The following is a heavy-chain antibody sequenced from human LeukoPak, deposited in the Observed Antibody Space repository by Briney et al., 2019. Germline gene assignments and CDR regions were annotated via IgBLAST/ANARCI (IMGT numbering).Heavy chain of an antibody. CDR1: GGSISSYY. J-gene: IGHJ3*02. Sequence: SETLSLTCTVSGGSISSYYWSWIRQPPGKGLEWIGYIYYSGSTNYNPSLKSRVTISVDTSKNQFSLKLSSVTAADTAVYYCARGGITMIRESAFDIWGQGTMVTVSS. V-gene: IGHV4-59*01. CDR3: ARGGITMIRESAFDI. CDR2: IYYSGST. D-gene: IGHD3-22*01.